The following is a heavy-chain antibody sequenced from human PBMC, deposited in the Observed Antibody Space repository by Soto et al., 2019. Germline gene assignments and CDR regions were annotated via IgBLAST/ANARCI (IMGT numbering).Heavy chain of an antibody. V-gene: IGHV4-59*01. D-gene: IGHD7-27*01. CDR1: GGSISSYY. CDR2: IYYSGST. Sequence: QVQLQESGPGLVKPSETLSLTCTVSGGSISSYYWSWIRQPPGKGLEWIGYIYYSGSTNYNPSLKSRVTISVDTSKSQFSLKLSSVTAADTAVYYCARDAPGYYGMDVWGQGTTVTVSS. J-gene: IGHJ6*02. CDR3: ARDAPGYYGMDV.